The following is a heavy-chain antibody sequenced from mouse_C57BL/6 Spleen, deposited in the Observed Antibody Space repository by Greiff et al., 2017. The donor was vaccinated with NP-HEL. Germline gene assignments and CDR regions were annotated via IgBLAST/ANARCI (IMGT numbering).Heavy chain of an antibody. CDR2: IDPEDGDT. D-gene: IGHD1-1*01. CDR1: GFNIKDYY. CDR3: TTDYGSSLSFDY. J-gene: IGHJ2*01. Sequence: VQLQQSGAELVRPGASVKLSCTASGFNIKDYYMHWVKQRPEQGLEWIGRIDPEDGDTEYAPQFQGKATMTADTSSNTAYLQLSSLTSEDTAVYYCTTDYGSSLSFDYWGQGTTLTVSS. V-gene: IGHV14-1*01.